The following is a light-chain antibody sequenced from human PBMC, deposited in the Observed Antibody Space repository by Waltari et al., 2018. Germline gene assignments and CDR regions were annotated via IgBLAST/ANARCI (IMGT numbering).Light chain of an antibody. V-gene: IGKV1-NL1*01. CDR1: QGISNS. CDR3: HQYYTTPYT. CDR2: ATS. Sequence: IQMTQSPSSLSASVGDRVTITCRASQGISNSLAWYQQKPGKAPKLLLYATSRLESGVPSRFSDSGSGTDYTLTINSLQPEDLATYYCHQYYTTPYTFGQGTKLEIK. J-gene: IGKJ2*01.